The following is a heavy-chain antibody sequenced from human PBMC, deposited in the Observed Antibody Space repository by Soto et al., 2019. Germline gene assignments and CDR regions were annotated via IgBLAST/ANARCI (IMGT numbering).Heavy chain of an antibody. CDR2: IYDTEST. Sequence: PAETLSLTCTVSGGAISNYYCTFIRHPPGKGLEYIVYIYDTESTNYNPSLKSRVTISVDTSKKQLSLRLSAVSAADTAVYFCARGSKYYYSGIDVWGQGTTVTVSS. J-gene: IGHJ6*02. V-gene: IGHV4-59*01. CDR1: GGAISNYY. CDR3: ARGSKYYYSGIDV.